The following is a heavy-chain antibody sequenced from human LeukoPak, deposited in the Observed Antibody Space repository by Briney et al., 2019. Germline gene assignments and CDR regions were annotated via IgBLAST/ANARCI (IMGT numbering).Heavy chain of an antibody. CDR3: ARQATVTRRGDAFDI. J-gene: IGHJ3*02. CDR2: IYPGDSDT. D-gene: IGHD4-17*01. Sequence: GESLKISCKGSGYSFTSYWIGWVRQMRGKGLEWMGIIYPGDSDTRYSPSFQGQVTISADKSITTAYLQWSSLKASDTAMYYCARQATVTRRGDAFDIWGQGTMVTVSS. V-gene: IGHV5-51*01. CDR1: GYSFTSYW.